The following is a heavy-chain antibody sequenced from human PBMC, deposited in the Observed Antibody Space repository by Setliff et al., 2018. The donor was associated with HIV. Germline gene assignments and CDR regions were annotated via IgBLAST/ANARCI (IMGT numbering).Heavy chain of an antibody. J-gene: IGHJ3*02. CDR1: GVSINRTDHY. D-gene: IGHD5-12*01. CDR3: ARSWVATPGAFDI. V-gene: IGHV4-39*07. CDR2: VSQSGST. Sequence: LSLTCSVSGVSINRTDHYWGWIRQSPGKRLEWIGSVSQSGSTYYNPSLKSRVTMSVDTSKNQFSLKLSSVTAADTAVYYCARSWVATPGAFDIWGQGTMVTVSS.